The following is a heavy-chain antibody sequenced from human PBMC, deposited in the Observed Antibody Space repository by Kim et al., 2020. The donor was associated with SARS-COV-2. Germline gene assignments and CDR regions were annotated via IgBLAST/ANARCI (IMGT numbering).Heavy chain of an antibody. J-gene: IGHJ4*02. CDR3: ARLRSGWFVGSFDY. V-gene: IGHV1-18*01. D-gene: IGHD6-19*01. Sequence: VQNLKGRVTRTADTSTSTGYMELRSLRSDDTAVYYCARLRSGWFVGSFDYWGQGTLVTVSS.